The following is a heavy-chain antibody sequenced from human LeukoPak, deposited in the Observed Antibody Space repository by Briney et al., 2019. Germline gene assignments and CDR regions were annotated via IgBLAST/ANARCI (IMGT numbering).Heavy chain of an antibody. CDR3: AKGSSSESYYRGSPYYYYYGMDV. CDR2: ISWNSGSI. Sequence: PGGSLRLSCAASGFTFDDYAMHWVRQAPGKGLEWVSGISWNSGSIGYADSVKGRFTISRDNAKNSLYLQMNSLRAEDTALYYCAKGSSSESYYRGSPYYYYYGMDVWGQGTTVTVPS. CDR1: GFTFDDYA. D-gene: IGHD3-10*01. V-gene: IGHV3-9*01. J-gene: IGHJ6*02.